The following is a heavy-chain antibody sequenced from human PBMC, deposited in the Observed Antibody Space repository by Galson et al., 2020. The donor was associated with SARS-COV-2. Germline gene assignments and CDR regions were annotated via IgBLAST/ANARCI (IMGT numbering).Heavy chain of an antibody. CDR2: ITYNGSNK. Sequence: TGGSLRLSCAASGFTFSSYAMNWVRQAPGKGLEWVAEITYNGSNKYYADPVKGRFTISRDKSKNTLYLQMNSLRAEDTAVYYCARDRGRYDIVTGGDYWGQGTLVTVSS. CDR1: GFTFSSYA. V-gene: IGHV3-30-3*01. CDR3: ARDRGRYDIVTGGDY. J-gene: IGHJ4*02. D-gene: IGHD3-9*01.